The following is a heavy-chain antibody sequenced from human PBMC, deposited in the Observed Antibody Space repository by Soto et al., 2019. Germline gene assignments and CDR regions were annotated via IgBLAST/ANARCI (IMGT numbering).Heavy chain of an antibody. V-gene: IGHV3-21*01. CDR2: ISSSSSYI. J-gene: IGHJ6*02. Sequence: GGSLRLSCAASGFTFSSYSMNWVRQAPGKGLEWVSSISSSSSYIYYADSVKGRFTISRDNAKNSLYLQMNSLRAEDTAVYYCARWGSGWPEEYYYYGMDVWGQGTTVTVSS. D-gene: IGHD6-19*01. CDR1: GFTFSSYS. CDR3: ARWGSGWPEEYYYYGMDV.